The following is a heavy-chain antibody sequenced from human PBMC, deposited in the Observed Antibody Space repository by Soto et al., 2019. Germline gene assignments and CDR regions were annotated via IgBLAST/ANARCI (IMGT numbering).Heavy chain of an antibody. CDR1: GYRFTGYW. V-gene: IGHV5-10-1*01. CDR3: ARLSLPTRSTNWFDP. CDR2: IDPSDPYT. J-gene: IGHJ5*02. Sequence: GDSLKVSCVFWGYRFTGYWIICVGQMPGKGLEWMGRIDPSDPYTNYSPSFQGRVTISADKSISTAYLQWSSLKASDTAMYYCARLSLPTRSTNWFDPWGQRTLVT.